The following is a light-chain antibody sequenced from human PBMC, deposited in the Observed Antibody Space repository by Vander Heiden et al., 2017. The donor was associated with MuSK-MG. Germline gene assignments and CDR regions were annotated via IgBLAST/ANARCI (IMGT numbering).Light chain of an antibody. CDR3: QQSYSTLYT. CDR2: AAS. J-gene: IGKJ2*01. CDR1: QSISSY. V-gene: IGKV1-39*01. Sequence: DIQMTQSPSSLSASVGGRVTITCRASQSISSYLNWYQQKPGKAPKLLIYAASSLQSGVPSRFSGSGSGTDFTLTISSLQPEDFATYYCQQSYSTLYTFGQGTKLDIK.